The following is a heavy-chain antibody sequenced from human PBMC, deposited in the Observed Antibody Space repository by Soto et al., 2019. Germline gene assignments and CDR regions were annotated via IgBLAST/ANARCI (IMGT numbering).Heavy chain of an antibody. CDR1: GGSISSGSYY. V-gene: IGHV4-31*03. Sequence: QVQLQESGPGLVKPSQTLSLTCTVSGGSISSGSYYWTWIRQSQKAGLEWIGHILYRGTTFYNPSLRSRLSMSLDISKNQFSLELRSVTAADTAISYCARGFDRDDIWRGYFVEGLALPYGMEVWGQGRGITVSS. D-gene: IGHD3-3*01. CDR3: ARGFDRDDIWRGYFVEGLALPYGMEV. J-gene: IGHJ6*02. CDR2: ILYRGTT.